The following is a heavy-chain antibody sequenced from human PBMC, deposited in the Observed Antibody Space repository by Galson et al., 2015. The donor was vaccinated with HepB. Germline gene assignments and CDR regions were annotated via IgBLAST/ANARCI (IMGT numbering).Heavy chain of an antibody. J-gene: IGHJ6*02. CDR3: ARYSRAYDYYGEQFSYYGMDV. CDR2: ISSSSSTI. CDR1: GFTVSSYS. V-gene: IGHV3-48*01. D-gene: IGHD3-16*01. Sequence: SLRLSCAASGFTVSSYSMSWVRQAPGKGLEWVSYISSSSSTIYSADSVKGRFTISRDNAKTALYLQMNILRAEDTAVYYCARYSRAYDYYGEQFSYYGMDVWGQGTPVTVSS.